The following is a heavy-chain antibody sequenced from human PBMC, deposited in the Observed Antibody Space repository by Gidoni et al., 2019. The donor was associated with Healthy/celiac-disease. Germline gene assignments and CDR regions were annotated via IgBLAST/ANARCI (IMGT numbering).Heavy chain of an antibody. Sequence: QVQLVQSGAEVKKPGASVTVSCKASGYTFTSYAMHWLRQAPGQRREWMGWINAGNGNTKDSQKFQGRVTITRDTSASTAYMELSSLRSEDTAVYYCARDVSLGYYDSSGYHDWGQGTLVTVSS. CDR3: ARDVSLGYYDSSGYHD. V-gene: IGHV1-3*01. J-gene: IGHJ4*02. CDR1: GYTFTSYA. CDR2: INAGNGNT. D-gene: IGHD3-22*01.